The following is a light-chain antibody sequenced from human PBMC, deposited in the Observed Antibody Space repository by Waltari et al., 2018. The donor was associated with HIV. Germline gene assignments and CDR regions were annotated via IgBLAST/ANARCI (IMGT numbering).Light chain of an antibody. V-gene: IGLV2-23*02. J-gene: IGLJ3*02. CDR2: EVS. CDR1: RMDVGSYHL. CDR3: CSYAGSSTWV. Sequence: QSALTQPASVSGSPAHSITISRTGTRMDVGSYHLVSWYQQHPGKAPKLMIYEVSKRPSGVSNRFSGSKSGNTASLTISGLQAEDEADYYCCSYAGSSTWVFGGGTKLTVL.